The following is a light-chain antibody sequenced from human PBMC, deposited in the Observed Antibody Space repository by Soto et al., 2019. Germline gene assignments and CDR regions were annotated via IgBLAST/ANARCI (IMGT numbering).Light chain of an antibody. CDR2: DAS. V-gene: IGKV1-5*01. CDR3: QQYTNTNNPWM. Sequence: DIRVTQSPPTLSASVGDRVTITCRASQTITTWMAWYQQKPGKAPKLLVYDASTLQSGVATRFSDSGSGTEFTLIISGLQPEDSATYYCQQYTNTNNPWMFGQGTKVEI. J-gene: IGKJ1*01. CDR1: QTITTW.